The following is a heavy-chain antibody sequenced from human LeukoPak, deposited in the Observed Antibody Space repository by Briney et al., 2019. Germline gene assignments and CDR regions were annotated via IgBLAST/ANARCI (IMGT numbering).Heavy chain of an antibody. J-gene: IGHJ6*03. D-gene: IGHD3-3*01. CDR2: MNPNSGNA. Sequence: GASVKVSGKASGYTFTSYDINWVRQATGQGLEWMGWMNPNSGNAGYAQKFQGRVTMTRNTSISTAYMELSSLRSEHTAVYYCARQVKLYDFWSGAKTPYYYYYMDVWGKGTTVTVSS. V-gene: IGHV1-8*01. CDR3: ARQVKLYDFWSGAKTPYYYYYMDV. CDR1: GYTFTSYD.